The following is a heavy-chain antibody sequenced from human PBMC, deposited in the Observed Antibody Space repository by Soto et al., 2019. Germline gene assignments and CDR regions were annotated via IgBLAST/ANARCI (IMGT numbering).Heavy chain of an antibody. CDR1: GFTFSTYV. CDR3: AKVPEYGRSFA. Sequence: ELQLLDSGGGLVQPGGSLRLSCAASGFTFSTYVMTWVRQAPGGGLEWVSSISASGVTTYYADSVKGRFTISRANSKKTLYLQMNSLRAEDTAVYYCAKVPEYGRSFAWGQGTLVTDSS. CDR2: ISASGVTT. J-gene: IGHJ5*02. V-gene: IGHV3-23*01. D-gene: IGHD6-13*01.